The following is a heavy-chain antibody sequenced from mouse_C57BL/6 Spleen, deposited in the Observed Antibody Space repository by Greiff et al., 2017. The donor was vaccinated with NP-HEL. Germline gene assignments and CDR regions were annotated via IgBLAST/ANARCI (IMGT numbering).Heavy chain of an antibody. CDR3: ARLYYGSSYEGYFDV. Sequence: EVKLMESGGGLVQPGGSLKLSCAASGFTFSDYYMYWVRQTPEKRLEWVAYISNGGGSTYYPDTVKGRFTISRDNAKNTLYLQMSRLKSEDTAMYYCARLYYGSSYEGYFDVWGTGTTVTVSS. V-gene: IGHV5-12*01. CDR2: ISNGGGST. CDR1: GFTFSDYY. J-gene: IGHJ1*03. D-gene: IGHD1-1*01.